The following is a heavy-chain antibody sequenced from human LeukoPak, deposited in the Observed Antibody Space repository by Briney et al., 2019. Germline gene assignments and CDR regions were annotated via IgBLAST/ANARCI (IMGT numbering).Heavy chain of an antibody. D-gene: IGHD6-19*01. Sequence: GGSLRLSCAASGFTFSSYAMSWVRQAPGKGLEWVSAISGSGASTYYADSVKGRFTISRDNSKNALYLQMNSLRAEDTAVYYCAKEKYSSGWFDYWGQGTLVTVSS. CDR3: AKEKYSSGWFDY. J-gene: IGHJ4*02. V-gene: IGHV3-23*01. CDR2: ISGSGAST. CDR1: GFTFSSYA.